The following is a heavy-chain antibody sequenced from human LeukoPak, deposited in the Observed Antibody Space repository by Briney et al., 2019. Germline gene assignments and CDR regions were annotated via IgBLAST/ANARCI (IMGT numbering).Heavy chain of an antibody. Sequence: GGSLRLSCAASGFTFSSYAMSWVRQAPGKGPEWVSAISHSGGTIYYADSVKGRFTISRDNAKNSLYLQMNSLRAEDTAVYYCARDRNHYYDSLGFDYWGQGTLVTVSS. CDR2: ISHSGGTI. CDR1: GFTFSSYA. D-gene: IGHD3-22*01. V-gene: IGHV3-23*01. J-gene: IGHJ4*02. CDR3: ARDRNHYYDSLGFDY.